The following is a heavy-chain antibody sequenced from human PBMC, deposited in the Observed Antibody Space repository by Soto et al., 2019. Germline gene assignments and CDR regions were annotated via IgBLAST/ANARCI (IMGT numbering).Heavy chain of an antibody. J-gene: IGHJ4*02. CDR2: ISSSSSYI. V-gene: IGHV3-21*01. D-gene: IGHD3-3*01. Sequence: GGSLRLSCAASGFTFSSYSMNWVRQAPGKGLEWVSSISSSSSYIYYADSVKGRFTISRDNAKNSLYLQMNSLRAEDTAVYYCARSFVGARTFEGDYWGQGTLVTVSS. CDR1: GFTFSSYS. CDR3: ARSFVGARTFEGDY.